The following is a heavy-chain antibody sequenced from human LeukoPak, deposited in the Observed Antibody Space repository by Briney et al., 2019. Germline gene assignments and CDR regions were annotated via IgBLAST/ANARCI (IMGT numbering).Heavy chain of an antibody. CDR3: ARGGQQLANWYFAL. CDR2: IYYSGST. Sequence: AETLSLTCTVSGGSISSYYWSWIRQPPGKGLEWIGYIYYSGSTNYNPSLKSRVTISVDTSKNQFSLKLSSVTAADTAVYYCARGGQQLANWYFALWGRGTLVTVSS. D-gene: IGHD6-13*01. V-gene: IGHV4-59*01. J-gene: IGHJ2*01. CDR1: GGSISSYY.